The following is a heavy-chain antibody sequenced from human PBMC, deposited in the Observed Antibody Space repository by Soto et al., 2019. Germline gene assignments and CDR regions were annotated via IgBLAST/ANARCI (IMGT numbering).Heavy chain of an antibody. CDR3: ASYRYDY. CDR1: GDSISSNSAA. J-gene: IGHJ4*02. D-gene: IGHD4-4*01. Sequence: SQTLSLTCVISGDSISSNSAAWNWIRQSPSRGFEWLGRTYYRSRWYHDYAVSVKSRIIINPDTSKNQVSLQLNSVTPDDTAVYYCASYRYDYWGQGTVVTV. CDR2: TYYRSRWYH. V-gene: IGHV6-1*01.